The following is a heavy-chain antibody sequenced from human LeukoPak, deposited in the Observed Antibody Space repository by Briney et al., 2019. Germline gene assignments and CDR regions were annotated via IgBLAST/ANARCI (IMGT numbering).Heavy chain of an antibody. V-gene: IGHV4-39*01. CDR3: ARHSPDYYDSSGYRYYYYYMDV. CDR2: MYYSGST. J-gene: IGHJ6*03. Sequence: SETLSLTCTVSGGSLSSTSYYWGWIRQPPGKGLEWIGTMYYSGSTYYNPALKSRVTISVDRSKNQFSLKVSSVTAADTAVYYCARHSPDYYDSSGYRYYYYYMDVWGKGTTVTVSS. D-gene: IGHD3-22*01. CDR1: GGSLSSTSYY.